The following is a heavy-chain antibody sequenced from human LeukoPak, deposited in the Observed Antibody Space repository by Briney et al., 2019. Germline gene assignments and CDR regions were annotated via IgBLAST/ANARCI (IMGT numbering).Heavy chain of an antibody. J-gene: IGHJ6*04. CDR1: GFTFSSYE. CDR3: ARDSTSLPI. D-gene: IGHD2-2*01. V-gene: IGHV3-48*03. Sequence: GGSLRLYCAASGFTFSSYEMNWVRQAPGKGLEWVSYISSSGTTIYYADSVKGRFTITRDNAKNSLYLQMNSLRAEDTAVYYCARDSTSLPIWGKGTTVTVSS. CDR2: ISSSGTTI.